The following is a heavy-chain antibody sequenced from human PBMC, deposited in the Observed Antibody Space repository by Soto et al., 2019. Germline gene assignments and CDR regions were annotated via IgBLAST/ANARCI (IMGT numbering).Heavy chain of an antibody. CDR2: INAGNGNT. CDR1: GYTFTSDA. CDR3: ARHYCSGGSCPFDY. V-gene: IGHV1-3*01. D-gene: IGHD2-15*01. Sequence: AASVKDSCKASGYTFTSDAMHWVRQAPGQRLEWMGWINAGNGNTKYSQKFQGRVTITRDTSASTAYMELSSLRSEDTAVYYCARHYCSGGSCPFDYWGQGTLVTVSS. J-gene: IGHJ4*02.